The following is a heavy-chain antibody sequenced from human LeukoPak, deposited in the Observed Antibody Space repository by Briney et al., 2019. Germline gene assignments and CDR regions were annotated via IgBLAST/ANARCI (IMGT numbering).Heavy chain of an antibody. D-gene: IGHD2-21*02. CDR1: GFIFSGSA. CDR3: AARLPLYGMDV. V-gene: IGHV3-23*01. J-gene: IGHJ6*02. CDR2: FGTRHTHI. Sequence: GGSLRLSCAASGFIFSGSAVHWVRQAPGKGLEWVALFGTRHTHIFYADSVEGRFAISRDNSKNTVYLQMNSLRVEDAAVYYCAARLPLYGMDVWGQGTTVTVSS.